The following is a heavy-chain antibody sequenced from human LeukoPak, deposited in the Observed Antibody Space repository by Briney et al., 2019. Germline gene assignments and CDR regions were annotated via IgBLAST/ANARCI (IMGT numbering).Heavy chain of an antibody. D-gene: IGHD1-26*01. CDR1: GGSISSAY. CDR2: IYYIEST. J-gene: IGHJ4*02. V-gene: IGHV4-59*01. CDR3: ARVVGATGSSDY. Sequence: ETLSLTCTVSGGSISSAYWSWIRQPPGKGLEWIGYIYYIESTNYSPSLKSRITISVDTSKSHFSLKLSSVTAADTAVYYCARVVGATGSSDYWGQGTLVTVSS.